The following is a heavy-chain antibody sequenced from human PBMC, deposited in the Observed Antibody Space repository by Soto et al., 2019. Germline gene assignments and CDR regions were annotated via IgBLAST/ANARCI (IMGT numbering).Heavy chain of an antibody. J-gene: IGHJ3*02. CDR3: ASAKAVVIAALGI. CDR2: VSDNGGSRGGT. CDR1: GFMFNNSA. D-gene: IGHD2-21*01. Sequence: GRSLRRSWTASGFMFNNSAMTWGRQAPGQGLQWVASVSDNGGSRGGTYYADSVKGRFTISRDNSKNTLYLQLDSLTGADTAVYYCASAKAVVIAALGIWGQGTMVTVSS. V-gene: IGHV3-23*01.